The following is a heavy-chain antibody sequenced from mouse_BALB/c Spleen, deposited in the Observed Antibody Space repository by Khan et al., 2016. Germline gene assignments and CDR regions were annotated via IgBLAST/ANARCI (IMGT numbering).Heavy chain of an antibody. V-gene: IGHV3-2*02. CDR3: ALRGWYGYYFDS. CDR1: GYSITSDYD. D-gene: IGHD2-10*02. CDR2: ISYSGIT. J-gene: IGHJ2*01. Sequence: QLQESGPGLVKPSQSLSLTCTVTGYSITSDYDWNWIRQFPGNKLEWMGYISYSGITRYNPSLKSRISITRDTSKNQFFLQLNSVTTEDTATYYCALRGWYGYYFDSWGQGTTLTVSS.